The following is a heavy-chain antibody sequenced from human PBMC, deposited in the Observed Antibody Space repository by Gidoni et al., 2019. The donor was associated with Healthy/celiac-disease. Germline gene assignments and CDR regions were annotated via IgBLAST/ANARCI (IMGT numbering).Heavy chain of an antibody. V-gene: IGHV3-30-3*01. CDR1: EFTFSSYA. Sequence: QGQLVESGGGVVQPGRYQRLCCAAYEFTFSSYAKNLVRKAPGKGLAWVAFISYDGGNTYFADSLKCRFTISRDNSKNTLYLQMNSLRAEDTAVYYCARDSDDFWSGYYNGDAFDIWGQGTMVTVSS. J-gene: IGHJ3*02. CDR3: ARDSDDFWSGYYNGDAFDI. D-gene: IGHD3-3*01. CDR2: ISYDGGNT.